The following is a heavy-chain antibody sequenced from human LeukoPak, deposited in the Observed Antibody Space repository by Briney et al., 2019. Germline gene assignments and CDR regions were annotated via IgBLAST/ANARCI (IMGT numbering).Heavy chain of an antibody. CDR2: ISYDGSNK. CDR1: GFPFSYYA. J-gene: IGHJ4*02. Sequence: RSGGSLRLSCAASGFPFSYYAMHWVRQAPGKGLEWVAVISYDGSNKYYADSVKGRFTISRDNSKNTLYLQMNSLRAEDTAVYYCASLGSSSTDGYFDYWGQGTLVTVSS. CDR3: ASLGSSSTDGYFDY. D-gene: IGHD6-6*01. V-gene: IGHV3-30-3*01.